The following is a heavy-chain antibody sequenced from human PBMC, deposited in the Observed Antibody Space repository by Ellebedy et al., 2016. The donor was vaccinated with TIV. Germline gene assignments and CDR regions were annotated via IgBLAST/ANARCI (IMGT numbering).Heavy chain of an antibody. V-gene: IGHV3-48*01. CDR3: ASSVHYYDSSGYLN. D-gene: IGHD3-22*01. CDR1: GFSFSSYS. Sequence: GGSLRLXCVASGFSFSSYSMNWVRQAPGKGLQWVSFISSGSSTIYYADSVKGRFTISRDSAKSSLYLQMNSLRAEDTAVYYCASSVHYYDSSGYLNWGQGTLVIVSS. J-gene: IGHJ4*02. CDR2: ISSGSSTI.